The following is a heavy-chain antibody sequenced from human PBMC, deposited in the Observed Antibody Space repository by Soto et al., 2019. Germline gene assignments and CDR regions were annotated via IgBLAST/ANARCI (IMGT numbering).Heavy chain of an antibody. V-gene: IGHV3-7*01. CDR1: GFTFSSNW. CDR3: ATVPWTAAAS. CDR2: IKPDGSEQ. D-gene: IGHD6-13*01. Sequence: EVQLVESGGGLVQPGGSLRLSCAASGFTFSSNWMNWVRQAPWKGLEWVATIKPDGSEQDYVESVKGRFTISRDNAKNSVHLQMYSLRAEDTAVYYCATVPWTAAASWGQGTLVTVSS. J-gene: IGHJ5*02.